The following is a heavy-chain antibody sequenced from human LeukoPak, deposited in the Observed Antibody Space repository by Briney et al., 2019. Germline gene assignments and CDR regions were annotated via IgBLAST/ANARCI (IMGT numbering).Heavy chain of an antibody. D-gene: IGHD5-24*01. CDR2: IFYSGST. CDR1: GGSISTSNYY. V-gene: IGHV4-39*07. CDR3: AGGRRDGYSNYWYFDL. J-gene: IGHJ2*01. Sequence: SETLSLTCTVSGGSISTSNYYWGWIRQPPGKGLEWIGNIFYSGSTYYSPSLRSRVTISLDTSRNQFSLKLSSVTAADTAVYYCAGGRRDGYSNYWYFDLWGRGTLVTVSS.